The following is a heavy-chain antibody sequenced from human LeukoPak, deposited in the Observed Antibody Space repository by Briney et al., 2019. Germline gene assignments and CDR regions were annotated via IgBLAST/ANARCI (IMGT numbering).Heavy chain of an antibody. CDR1: GFTFSSHG. D-gene: IGHD3-22*01. Sequence: GGSLRLSCAASGFTFSSHGMHWVSQAPGKGLEWVAVISYDGSAKYCADSVKGRFTISRDNSKNTVYLEMDSLRAEDTAVYYCARDSSGCYTFDYWGQGTLVTVSS. CDR3: ARDSSGCYTFDY. V-gene: IGHV3-30*03. J-gene: IGHJ4*02. CDR2: ISYDGSAK.